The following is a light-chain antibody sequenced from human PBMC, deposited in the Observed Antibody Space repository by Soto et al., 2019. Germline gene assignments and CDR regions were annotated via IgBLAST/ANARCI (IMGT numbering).Light chain of an antibody. CDR3: LKYHNFWA. CDR2: RAS. J-gene: IGKJ1*01. V-gene: IGKV3-15*01. Sequence: IVMTQSPATLSVSPGERATLSCRASQNIYSNVAWYQQRPGQAPRLLIYRASTRATGIPARFSGSGSGTEFTLTISSLQSEDFTVYSCLKYHNFWAFGQGTKVEIK. CDR1: QNIYSN.